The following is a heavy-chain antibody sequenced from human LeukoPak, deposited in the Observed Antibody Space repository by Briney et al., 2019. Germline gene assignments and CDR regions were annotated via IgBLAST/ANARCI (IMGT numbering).Heavy chain of an antibody. V-gene: IGHV3-30*04. CDR2: ISYDGSNK. CDR1: GFSFNTYA. D-gene: IGHD2-15*01. Sequence: GGSLRLSCAASGFSFNTYAMSWVRQAPGKGLEWVAVISYDGSNKYYADSVKGRFTISRDNSKNTLYLQMNSLRAEDTAVYYCARGVGVAVVAATDYWGQGTLVTVSS. J-gene: IGHJ4*02. CDR3: ARGVGVAVVAATDY.